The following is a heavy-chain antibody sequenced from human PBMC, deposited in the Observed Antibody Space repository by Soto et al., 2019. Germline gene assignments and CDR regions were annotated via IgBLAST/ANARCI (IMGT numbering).Heavy chain of an antibody. V-gene: IGHV4-4*02. CDR1: SGSISSSNW. D-gene: IGHD2-15*01. CDR2: IYHSGST. Sequence: SETLSLTCAVSSGSISSSNWWSWVRQPPGKGLEWIGEIYHSGSTNYNPSLKSRVTISVDKSKNQFSLKLSSVTAADTAVYYCASLGYCSGGSCYSWAFDIWGQGTMVTVS. J-gene: IGHJ3*02. CDR3: ASLGYCSGGSCYSWAFDI.